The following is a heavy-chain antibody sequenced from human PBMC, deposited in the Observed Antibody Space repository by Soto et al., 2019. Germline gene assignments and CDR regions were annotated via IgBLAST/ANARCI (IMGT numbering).Heavy chain of an antibody. CDR3: ARDVAQGTPALDY. D-gene: IGHD1-7*01. J-gene: IGHJ4*02. CDR1: GGTFSSYT. Sequence: QVQLVQSGAEVKKPGSSVKVSCKASGGTFSSYTISWVRQAPGQGLEWMGRIIPILGIANYAQKFQGRVTITADKSTSTAYMELSSLRSEDTAVYYCARDVAQGTPALDYWGQGTLVTVSS. CDR2: IIPILGIA. V-gene: IGHV1-69*08.